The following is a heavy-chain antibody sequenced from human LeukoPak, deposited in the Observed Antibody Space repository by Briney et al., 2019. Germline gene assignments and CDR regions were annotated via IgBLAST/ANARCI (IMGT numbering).Heavy chain of an antibody. CDR2: ISGSGGST. Sequence: SGGSLRLSCAASGFTFSTYDINWVRQAPGKGLEWVSGISGSGGSTYYADSVKGRITIFRDNSKNTLYLQMNSLRVEDTAVYYCALGYAMNYWGQGTLVTVSS. CDR1: GFTFSTYD. CDR3: ALGYAMNY. J-gene: IGHJ4*02. V-gene: IGHV3-23*01. D-gene: IGHD2-8*01.